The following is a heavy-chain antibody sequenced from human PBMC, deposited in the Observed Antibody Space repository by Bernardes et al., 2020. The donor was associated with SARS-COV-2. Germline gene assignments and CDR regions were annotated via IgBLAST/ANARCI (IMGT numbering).Heavy chain of an antibody. Sequence: SETLSLTCAFSGASISDFWSWIRQPPGKGLEWIGYISSTVSTNYNPSLKSRVAMSIDMSKNHFSLTLSSVTAADTAMSFCARGGASSRYFDLWGQGVRVTVSS. CDR2: ISSTVST. J-gene: IGHJ4*02. D-gene: IGHD6-13*01. V-gene: IGHV4-59*01. CDR3: ARGGASSRYFDL. CDR1: GASISDF.